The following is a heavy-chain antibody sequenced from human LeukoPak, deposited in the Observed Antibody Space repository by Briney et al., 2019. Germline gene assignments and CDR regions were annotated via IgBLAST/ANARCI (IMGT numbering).Heavy chain of an antibody. CDR1: GGTFSSYA. CDR3: ARDHYYGSGRIPYFDY. CDR2: IIPIFGTA. V-gene: IGHV1-69*13. D-gene: IGHD3-10*01. Sequence: SVKVSCKASGGTFSSYAISWVRQAPGQGLEWMGGIIPIFGTANYAQKFQGRVTITADESTSTAYMELSSLRSEDTAVYYCARDHYYGSGRIPYFDYWGQGTLVTVSS. J-gene: IGHJ4*02.